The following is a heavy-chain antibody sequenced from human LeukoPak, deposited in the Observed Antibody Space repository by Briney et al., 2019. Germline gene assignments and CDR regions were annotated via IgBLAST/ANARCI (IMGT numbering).Heavy chain of an antibody. CDR2: IYYSGST. J-gene: IGHJ4*02. CDR1: GGSISIYY. V-gene: IGHV4-59*01. CDR3: ARGSGCYYY. D-gene: IGHD6-19*01. Sequence: PSETLSLTCTVSGGSISIYYWSWVRQPPGKGLEWIGYIYYSGSTNYNPSLKSRVTISVDTSKNQFSLKLSSVTAADTAVYYCARGSGCYYYWGQGTLVTVSS.